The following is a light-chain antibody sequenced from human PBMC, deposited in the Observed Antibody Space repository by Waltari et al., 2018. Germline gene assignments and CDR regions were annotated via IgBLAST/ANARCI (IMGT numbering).Light chain of an antibody. J-gene: IGLJ3*02. CDR2: DVS. CDR3: CSYTSSSTRV. Sequence: QSALTPPAHVSGSPGQSSTPSCTGPSSDVGGHHNVSWYQQHPGKAPNLRIFDVSKRPSGVSNRFSVSKSGNPASLTISGLQAEDEADYYCCSYTSSSTRVFGGGTKLTVL. V-gene: IGLV2-14*01. CDR1: SSDVGGHHN.